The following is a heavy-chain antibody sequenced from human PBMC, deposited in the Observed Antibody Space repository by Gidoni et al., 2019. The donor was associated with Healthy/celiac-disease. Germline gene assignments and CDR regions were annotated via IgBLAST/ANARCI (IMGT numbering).Heavy chain of an antibody. CDR2: IYYSGST. CDR3: ARSVAAAGTLYFDY. V-gene: IGHV4-59*08. D-gene: IGHD6-13*01. CDR1: GRSISSYY. J-gene: IGHJ4*02. Sequence: QVQLQESGPGLVKPSETLSLTCTVSGRSISSYYWSWIRQPPGKGLEWIGYIYYSGSTNYNPSLKSRVTISVDTSKNQFSLKLSSVTAADTAVYYCARSVAAAGTLYFDYWGQGTLVTVSS.